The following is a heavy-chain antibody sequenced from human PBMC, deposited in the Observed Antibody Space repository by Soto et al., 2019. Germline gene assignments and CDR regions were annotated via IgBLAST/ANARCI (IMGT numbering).Heavy chain of an antibody. CDR1: GYTFTRYA. CDR2: ISAYNGHT. CDR3: ARDQDGDYEDY. J-gene: IGHJ4*02. Sequence: QVQLVQSGAEVKKPGASVKVSCKASGYTFTRYAISWVRQAPGQGLEWMGWISAYNGHTNYAQKLQGRVTMTTDTPTTTAYMELRSLRSDDTAVYYCARDQDGDYEDYWGQGTLVTVSS. V-gene: IGHV1-18*01. D-gene: IGHD4-17*01.